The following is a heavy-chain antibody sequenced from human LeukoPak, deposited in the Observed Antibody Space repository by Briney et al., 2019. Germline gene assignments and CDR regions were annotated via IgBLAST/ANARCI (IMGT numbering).Heavy chain of an antibody. CDR3: ARQYELLTGAFDI. Sequence: GESLKISCKGSGYRFTSYWIGWVCQMHGKGLEWMGVIYPGDSDTRYSPSFQGQVTISADKSITTAYLQWSSLKASDTAMYYCARQYELLTGAFDIWGQGTLVTVSS. J-gene: IGHJ3*02. V-gene: IGHV5-51*01. CDR2: IYPGDSDT. D-gene: IGHD2-2*01. CDR1: GYRFTSYW.